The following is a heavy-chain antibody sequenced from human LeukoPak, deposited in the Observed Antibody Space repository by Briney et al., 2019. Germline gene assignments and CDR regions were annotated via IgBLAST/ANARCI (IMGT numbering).Heavy chain of an antibody. CDR3: AAPLRYFDWLSREGAFDI. D-gene: IGHD3-9*01. V-gene: IGHV3-30*02. Sequence: PGGSLRLSCAASGFTFSSYGMHLVRQAPGKGLEWVAFIRYDGSNKYYADSVKGRFTISRDNSKNTLYLQMNSLRAEDTAVYYCAAPLRYFDWLSREGAFDIWGQGTMVTVSS. CDR2: IRYDGSNK. J-gene: IGHJ3*02. CDR1: GFTFSSYG.